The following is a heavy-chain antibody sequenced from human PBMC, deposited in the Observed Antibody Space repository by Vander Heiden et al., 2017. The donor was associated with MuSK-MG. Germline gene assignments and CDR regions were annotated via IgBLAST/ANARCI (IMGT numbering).Heavy chain of an antibody. Sequence: QVQLVQSGAEVKKPGASVKVSCKASGYTFTSYDIHWVRQATGQGLEWMGWMNPNSGNTGYAQKFQGRVTMTRNTSISTAYMQLSSMRSEETAVYYCARVSGYSSGWYDWFDPWGQGTLVTVSS. J-gene: IGHJ5*02. CDR1: GYTFTSYD. V-gene: IGHV1-8*01. CDR2: MNPNSGNT. D-gene: IGHD6-19*01. CDR3: ARVSGYSSGWYDWFDP.